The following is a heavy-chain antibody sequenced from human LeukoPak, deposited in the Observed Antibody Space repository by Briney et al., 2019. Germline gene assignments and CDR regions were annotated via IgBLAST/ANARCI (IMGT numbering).Heavy chain of an antibody. CDR3: ARGRYSSGWFKEKTWFDP. D-gene: IGHD6-19*01. V-gene: IGHV4-30-4*07. CDR1: GVSISRGGYF. Sequence: PSETLSLTCAVSGVSISRGGYFWTWIRQPPGKGLERIGCIYHSGSTNYNPSLKSRLTLSVDTSKNQFSLSLTSVTAADTAVYYCARGRYSSGWFKEKTWFDPWGQGALVTVSS. J-gene: IGHJ5*02. CDR2: IYHSGST.